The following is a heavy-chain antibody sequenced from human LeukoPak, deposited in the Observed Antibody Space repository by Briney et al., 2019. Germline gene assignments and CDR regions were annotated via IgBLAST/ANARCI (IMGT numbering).Heavy chain of an antibody. J-gene: IGHJ4*02. CDR2: INHSGST. V-gene: IGHV4-34*01. D-gene: IGHD6-19*01. CDR1: GGSFSGYY. CDR3: ARATRGGWSTPYYFDY. Sequence: PETLSLTCAVYGGSFSGYYWSWIRQPPGKGLEWIGEINHSGSTNYNPSLKSRVTISVDTSKNQFSLKLSSVIAADTAVYYCARATRGGWSTPYYFDYWGQGTLVTVSS.